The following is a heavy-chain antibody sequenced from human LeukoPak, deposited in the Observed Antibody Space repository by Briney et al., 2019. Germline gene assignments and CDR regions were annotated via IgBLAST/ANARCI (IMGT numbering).Heavy chain of an antibody. V-gene: IGHV3-66*01. CDR3: GRDLEMATIQD. CDR2: IYSGGST. D-gene: IGHD5-24*01. CDR1: GFTVSSNY. J-gene: IGHJ4*02. Sequence: GGSLRLSCAASGFTVSSNYMSWVRQAPGKGLEWVSVIYSGGSTYYADSVKGRFTISRDNSKNTLYLQMNSLRVEDTAVYYCGRDLEMATIQDWGQGTLVTVSS.